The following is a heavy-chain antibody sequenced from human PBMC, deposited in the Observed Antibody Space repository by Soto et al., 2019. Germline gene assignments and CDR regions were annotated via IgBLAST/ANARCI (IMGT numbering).Heavy chain of an antibody. CDR1: GFTFSSYG. D-gene: IGHD3-10*01. J-gene: IGHJ4*02. CDR2: IWYDGSNK. CDR3: ARAILWVGEIGGTGDHFDY. Sequence: QVQLVESGGGVVQPGRSLRLSCAASGFTFSSYGMHWVRQAPGKGLEWVAVIWYDGSNKYYAASVKGRFTISRDNSKNTLYLQMNSLRAEDTAVYYCARAILWVGEIGGTGDHFDYWGQGTLVTVSS. V-gene: IGHV3-33*01.